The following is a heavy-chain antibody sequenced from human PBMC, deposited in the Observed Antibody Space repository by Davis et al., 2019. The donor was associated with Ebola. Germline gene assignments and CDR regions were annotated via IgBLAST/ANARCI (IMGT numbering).Heavy chain of an antibody. J-gene: IGHJ4*02. CDR2: ISAYNGNT. D-gene: IGHD3-10*01. Sequence: AASVKVSCKASGYTFSNYGMNWVRQAPGQGLEWMGWISAYNGNTKYAKTLQGRVRMTTDTSTSTGYMELRSLRSDDTAVYYCARDRFGDSDYWGQGTLVTVSS. V-gene: IGHV1-18*04. CDR3: ARDRFGDSDY. CDR1: GYTFSNYG.